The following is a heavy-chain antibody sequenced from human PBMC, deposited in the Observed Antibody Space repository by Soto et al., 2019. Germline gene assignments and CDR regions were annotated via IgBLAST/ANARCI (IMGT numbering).Heavy chain of an antibody. CDR2: ISTSSTYI. J-gene: IGHJ4*02. Sequence: EVRLVESGGGLVKPGGSLRLSCAASGFTFSTHSMYWVRQAPGKGLEWVSSISTSSTYIDYSDSVKGRFTISRDNAKNSLFLQMSSLRAEDTAVYFCATSVVMPATHYFDSWGQGALVTVSS. CDR3: ATSVVMPATHYFDS. V-gene: IGHV3-21*06. CDR1: GFTFSTHS. D-gene: IGHD2-21*02.